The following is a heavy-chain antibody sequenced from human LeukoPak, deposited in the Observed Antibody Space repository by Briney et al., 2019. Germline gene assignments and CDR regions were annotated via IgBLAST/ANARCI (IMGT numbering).Heavy chain of an antibody. D-gene: IGHD6-19*01. V-gene: IGHV3-30*04. Sequence: GGSLRLSCAASGFTFSSYAMHWVRQAPGKGLEWVAVISYDGSNKYYADSVKGRFTISRDNSKNTLYLQMNSLRAEDTAVYYCAKTIAVAKSYAFDIWGQGTMVTVSS. CDR1: GFTFSSYA. J-gene: IGHJ3*02. CDR3: AKTIAVAKSYAFDI. CDR2: ISYDGSNK.